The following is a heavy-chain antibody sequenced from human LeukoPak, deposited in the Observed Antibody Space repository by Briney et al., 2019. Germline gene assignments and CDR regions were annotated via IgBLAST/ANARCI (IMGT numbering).Heavy chain of an antibody. CDR2: ISRSGDII. V-gene: IGHV3-23*01. D-gene: IGHD6-19*01. Sequence: GGSLRLSCAASGFTFSTYGMNWVRQAPGKGLEWVSTISRSGDIIYYADSVKGRFTISRDNSKNTLYLQMNSLRAEDTAIYYCATGSTAVAGTKYWGQGILVTVSS. CDR3: ATGSTAVAGTKY. J-gene: IGHJ4*02. CDR1: GFTFSTYG.